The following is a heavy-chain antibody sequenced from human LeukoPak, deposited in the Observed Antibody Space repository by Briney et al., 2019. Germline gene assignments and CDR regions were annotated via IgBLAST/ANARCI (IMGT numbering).Heavy chain of an antibody. Sequence: SETLSLTCAVSGGSISSSNWWSWVRQPPGKGLEWIGEIYHSGSTNYNPSLKSRVTISVDTSKNQFSLKLSSVTAADTAVYYCARLEVLSSSGSNWFDPWGQGTLVTVSS. CDR1: GGSISSSNW. V-gene: IGHV4-4*02. J-gene: IGHJ5*02. CDR3: ARLEVLSSSGSNWFDP. D-gene: IGHD6-19*01. CDR2: IYHSGST.